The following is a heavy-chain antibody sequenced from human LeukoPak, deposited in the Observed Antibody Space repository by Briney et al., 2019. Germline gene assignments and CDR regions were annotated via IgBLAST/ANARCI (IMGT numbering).Heavy chain of an antibody. D-gene: IGHD6-13*01. CDR3: AKVPSSLSSYFDY. CDR1: GFTFSTYA. V-gene: IGHV3-23*01. J-gene: IGHJ4*02. CDR2: ISGTGGST. Sequence: GGSLRLSCAASGFTFSTYAMTWVRQAPGKGLEWVSLISGTGGSTYYADSVKGRFTISRDNSKNTLYLQMNSLRAEDTAVYYCAKVPSSLSSYFDYWGQGTLVTVSS.